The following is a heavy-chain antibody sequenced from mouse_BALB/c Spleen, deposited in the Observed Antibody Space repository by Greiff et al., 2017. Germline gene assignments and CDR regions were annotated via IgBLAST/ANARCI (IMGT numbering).Heavy chain of an antibody. CDR2: IDPENGNT. Sequence: EVKLMESGAELVRPGALVKLSCKASGFNIKDYYMHWVKQRPEQGLEWIGWIDPENGNTIYDPKFQGKASITADTSSNTAYLQLSSLTSEDTAVYYCARYGSRYAMDYWGQGTSVTVSS. CDR3: ARYGSRYAMDY. J-gene: IGHJ4*01. CDR1: GFNIKDYY. V-gene: IGHV14-1*02. D-gene: IGHD1-1*01.